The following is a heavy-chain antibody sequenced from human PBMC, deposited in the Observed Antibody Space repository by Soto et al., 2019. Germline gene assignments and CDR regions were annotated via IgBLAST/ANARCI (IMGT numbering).Heavy chain of an antibody. CDR3: SCQYDAFDI. Sequence: QVQLVESGGGVVQPGRTLRLSCAASGFTFISYGMHWVRQAPGKGLEWVAVISCDGSNKYYADSVKGRFTISRDNSKNTLYLQMISLRAEDTAVFHGSCQYDAFDIWGQGTMVTVSS. J-gene: IGHJ3*02. V-gene: IGHV3-30*03. CDR2: ISCDGSNK. D-gene: IGHD2-2*01. CDR1: GFTFISYG.